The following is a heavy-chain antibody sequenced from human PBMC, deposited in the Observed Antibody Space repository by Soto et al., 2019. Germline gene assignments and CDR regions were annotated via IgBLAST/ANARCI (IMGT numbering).Heavy chain of an antibody. CDR2: VSIGGST. D-gene: IGHD2-15*01. J-gene: IGHJ4*02. CDR1: GFTFSSDA. CDR3: AKRRGAGGHFDY. Sequence: DVQLLESGGGLVQPEGSLRLSCAASGFTFSSDAMGWVRQGPGKGLECVAGVSIGGSTHYADSVRGRFTISRDNSKNTLSLQMNSLTAEDTAVYFCAKRRGAGGHFDYWGQGALVTVSS. V-gene: IGHV3-23*01.